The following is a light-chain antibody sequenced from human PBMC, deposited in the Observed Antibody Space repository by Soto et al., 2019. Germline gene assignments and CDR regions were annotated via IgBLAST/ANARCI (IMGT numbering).Light chain of an antibody. CDR1: QGINNY. CDR2: AAS. CDR3: QKYDSAPRT. V-gene: IGKV1-27*01. J-gene: IGKJ1*01. Sequence: DIQMTQSPSSLSASVGDSVTITCRASQGINNYLAWFQQKPGKVPVLLIYAASTLKPGVPYRFSGSGAGTDFTLTISSLQPEDFATYYCQKYDSAPRTFGQGTKVEIK.